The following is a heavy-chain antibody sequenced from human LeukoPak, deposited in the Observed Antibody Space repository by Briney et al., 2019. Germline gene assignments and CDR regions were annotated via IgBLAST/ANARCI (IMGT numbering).Heavy chain of an antibody. CDR2: MNPNSGNT. CDR1: GYTFTSCD. CDR3: ARGSSGRRDN. J-gene: IGHJ4*02. D-gene: IGHD6-19*01. Sequence: GASVKVSCKASGYTFTSCDINWVRQATGQGLEWMGLMNPNSGNTGYGQSFQGRITMTSDISIGTAYMELSNLTSEDTAIYYCARGSSGRRDNWGQGTLVTVSA. V-gene: IGHV1-8*01.